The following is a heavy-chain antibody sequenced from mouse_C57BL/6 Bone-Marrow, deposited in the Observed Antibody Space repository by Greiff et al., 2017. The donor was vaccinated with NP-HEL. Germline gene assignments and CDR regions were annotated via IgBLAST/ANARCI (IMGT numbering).Heavy chain of an antibody. Sequence: QVQLQQSGAELARPGASVKLSCKASGYTFTSYGISWVKQRTGQGLEWIGEIYPRSGNTYYNEKFKGKATLTADKSSSTAYMELRSLTSEDSAVYFGARRGEDSPGFAYWGQGTLVTVSA. CDR2: IYPRSGNT. D-gene: IGHD3-2*01. V-gene: IGHV1-81*01. J-gene: IGHJ3*01. CDR1: GYTFTSYG. CDR3: ARRGEDSPGFAY.